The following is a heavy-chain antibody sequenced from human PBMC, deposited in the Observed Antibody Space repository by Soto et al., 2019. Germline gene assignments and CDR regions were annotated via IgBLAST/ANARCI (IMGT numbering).Heavy chain of an antibody. J-gene: IGHJ2*01. CDR2: IIPIFGTA. D-gene: IGHD5-18*01. CDR1: GGTFSSYA. CDR3: ARMVTAMVTRNWYFDH. Sequence: QVQLVQSGAEVKKPASSVKVSCKASGGTFSSYAISWVRQAPGQGLEWMGGIIPIFGTANYAQKFQGRVTITADKSTSTAYMELSSLRCEVTAVYYCARMVTAMVTRNWYFDHCARGTQVTVSS. V-gene: IGHV1-69*06.